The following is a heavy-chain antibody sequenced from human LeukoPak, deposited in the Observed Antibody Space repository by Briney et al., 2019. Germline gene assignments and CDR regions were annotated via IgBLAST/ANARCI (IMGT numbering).Heavy chain of an antibody. V-gene: IGHV3-53*04. CDR1: GFTFTSTY. CDR3: AKGDGNSVYFDY. J-gene: IGHJ4*02. D-gene: IGHD4-23*01. Sequence: SGGSLRLSCAASGFTFTSTYMSWVRQAPGKGLEWVSVIYTGGITYYADPVKGRFTIPRHNSNNTLYLQMNSLRTEDTAVYYCAKGDGNSVYFDYWGREPWSPSPQ. CDR2: IYTGGIT.